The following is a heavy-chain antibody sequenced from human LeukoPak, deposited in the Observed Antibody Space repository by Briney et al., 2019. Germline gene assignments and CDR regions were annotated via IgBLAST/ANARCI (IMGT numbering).Heavy chain of an antibody. J-gene: IGHJ6*03. CDR1: GYKLTNNW. CDR3: ARYSDYYYYMDV. D-gene: IGHD2-15*01. V-gene: IGHV5-51*01. CDR2: IYPGDSDS. Sequence: GESLKISCKISGYKLTNNWIGWVRQVPGKGLEWMGIIYPGDSDSRYSPSFQGQVTISVDKSLSTTYLQWSSLKASDTAMYYCARYSDYYYYMDVWGKGTTVTVSS.